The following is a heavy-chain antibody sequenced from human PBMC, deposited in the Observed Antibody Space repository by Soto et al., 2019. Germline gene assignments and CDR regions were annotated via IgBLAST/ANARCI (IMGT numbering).Heavy chain of an antibody. CDR3: ARGIVGANFDY. CDR2: IWYDGSNK. V-gene: IGHV3-33*01. D-gene: IGHD1-26*01. CDR1: GFTFSSYG. J-gene: IGHJ4*02. Sequence: QVQLVESGGGVVQPGRSLRLSCAASGFTFSSYGMHWVRQAPGKGLEWVAVIWYDGSNKYYADSVKGRFTISRDNSKNTLYLQMNSLRAEDTAVYYCARGIVGANFDYWGQGTLFTVSS.